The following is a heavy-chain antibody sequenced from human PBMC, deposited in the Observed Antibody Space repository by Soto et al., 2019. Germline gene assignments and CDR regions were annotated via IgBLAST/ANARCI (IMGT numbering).Heavy chain of an antibody. V-gene: IGHV1-69*13. CDR1: GGTFSSYA. Sequence: SVKVSCKASGGTFSSYAISWVRQAPGQGLEWMGGIIPIFGTANYAQKFQGRVTITADESTSTAYMELSSLRSEDTAVYYCARAGYYDSSGYFDYFDYWGQGTLVTVSS. D-gene: IGHD3-22*01. CDR2: IIPIFGTA. J-gene: IGHJ4*02. CDR3: ARAGYYDSSGYFDYFDY.